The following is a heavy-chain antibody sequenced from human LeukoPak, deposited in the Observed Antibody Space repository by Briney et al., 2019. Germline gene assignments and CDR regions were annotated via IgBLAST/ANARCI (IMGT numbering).Heavy chain of an antibody. Sequence: GGSLRLSCAASGFTFSTYMMNWVRQAPGKGLEWLSYISGDSTTTYYADSVKGRFTISRDNAQNLLYLQMNGLRAEDTAVYYCTREVAYWGQGALVTVSS. V-gene: IGHV3-48*01. CDR2: ISGDSTTT. CDR3: TREVAY. CDR1: GFTFSTYM. D-gene: IGHD5-12*01. J-gene: IGHJ4*02.